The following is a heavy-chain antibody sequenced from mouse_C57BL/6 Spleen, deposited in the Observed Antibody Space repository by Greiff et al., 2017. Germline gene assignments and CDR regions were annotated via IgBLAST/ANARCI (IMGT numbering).Heavy chain of an antibody. Sequence: VQLQQSGAELVRPGASVKLSCTASGFNIKDDYMHWVKQRPEQGLEWIGWLDPENGDTEYASKFQGKATITADTSSNTAYLQLSMLTSADTAVYYCTTWGGYDGDLFAYWGQGTLVTVSA. D-gene: IGHD2-2*01. CDR1: GFNIKDDY. V-gene: IGHV14-4*01. CDR3: TTWGGYDGDLFAY. CDR2: LDPENGDT. J-gene: IGHJ3*01.